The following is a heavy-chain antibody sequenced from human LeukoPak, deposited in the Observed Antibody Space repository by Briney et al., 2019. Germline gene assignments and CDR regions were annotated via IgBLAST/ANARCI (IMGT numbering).Heavy chain of an antibody. CDR1: GFTVSGVY. J-gene: IGHJ3*02. V-gene: IGHV3-53*01. CDR2: IYSDDST. CDR3: ARENWFAFDM. Sequence: GGSLRLSCVASGFTVSGVYMSWVRQAPGQGLDWVSVIYSDDSTYYADSVKGRFTISRDNSKNTLNLQMNSLRAEDTAVYYCARENWFAFDMWGQGTLVTVSS. D-gene: IGHD3-9*01.